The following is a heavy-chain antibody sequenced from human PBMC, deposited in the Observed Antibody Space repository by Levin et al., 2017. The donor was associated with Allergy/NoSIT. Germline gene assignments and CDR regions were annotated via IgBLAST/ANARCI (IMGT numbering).Heavy chain of an antibody. J-gene: IGHJ4*02. CDR3: AKDAGIAVAGSMALSYYFDY. D-gene: IGHD6-19*01. CDR2: ISGSGGST. Sequence: GGSLRLSCAASGFTFSSYAMSWVRQAPGKGLEWVSAISGSGGSTYYADSVKGRFTISRDNSKNTLYLQMNSLRAEDTAVYYCAKDAGIAVAGSMALSYYFDYWGQGTLVTVSS. V-gene: IGHV3-23*01. CDR1: GFTFSSYA.